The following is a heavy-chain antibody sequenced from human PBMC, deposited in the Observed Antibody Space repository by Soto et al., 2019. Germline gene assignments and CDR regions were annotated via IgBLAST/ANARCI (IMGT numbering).Heavy chain of an antibody. CDR1: GYTITELS. D-gene: IGHD6-13*01. CDR3: AKRSPYSSGWYSPIFDY. V-gene: IGHV1-24*01. J-gene: IGHJ4*02. CDR2: FDPEDGET. Sequence: ASVKLACKVSGYTITELSIDWVMQSTAKVLEWMGGFDPEDGETIYAQKFQGRVTMTEDTSTDTAYMELSSLRDEDTAVYFCAKRSPYSSGWYSPIFDYWGQGALVTVSS.